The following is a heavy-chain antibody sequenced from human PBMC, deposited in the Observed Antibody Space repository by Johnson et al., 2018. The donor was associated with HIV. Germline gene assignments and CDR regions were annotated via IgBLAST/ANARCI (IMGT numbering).Heavy chain of an antibody. V-gene: IGHV3-15*01. J-gene: IGHJ3*02. Sequence: VQLVESGGGLVKAGGSLRLSCAASGFSFSNAWMSWVRQAPGKGLEWVGRIKSKTDGGTTDYAAPVQGRFTISRDESKNTLDVQMNSLKTADTAVYYWTTGVVGQRGGAFEIWGQGTIVTVSS. CDR1: GFSFSNAW. D-gene: IGHD3-10*01. CDR3: TTGVVGQRGGAFEI. CDR2: IKSKTDGGTT.